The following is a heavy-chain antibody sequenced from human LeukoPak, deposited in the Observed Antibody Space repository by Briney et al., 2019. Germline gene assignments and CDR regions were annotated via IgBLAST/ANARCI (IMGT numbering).Heavy chain of an antibody. Sequence: GGSLRLSCAASGFTFSNYWMSWVRQAPGKGLEWVANIKQDGSEKYYVDSVKGRFTISRDNAKNSVYLQMNSLRGEDTAVYYCASTGSGWGQGTLVTVSS. D-gene: IGHD3-10*01. J-gene: IGHJ4*02. CDR2: IKQDGSEK. V-gene: IGHV3-7*01. CDR1: GFTFSNYW. CDR3: ASTGSG.